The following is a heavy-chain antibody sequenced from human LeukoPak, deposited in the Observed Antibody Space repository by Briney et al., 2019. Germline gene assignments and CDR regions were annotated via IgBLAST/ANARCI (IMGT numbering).Heavy chain of an antibody. CDR2: ISGSGDST. J-gene: IGHJ6*03. CDR1: GFTFSSYA. V-gene: IGHV3-23*01. Sequence: PGGSLRLSCAASGFTFSSYAMSWVRQAPGKGLEWVSAISGSGDSTYYADSVKGRFTISRDNSKNTLYLQMNSLRAEDTALYYSAKHLSDGGTYDYYYYMDVWGKGTTVTVSS. CDR3: AKHLSDGGTYDYYYYMDV. D-gene: IGHD4-23*01.